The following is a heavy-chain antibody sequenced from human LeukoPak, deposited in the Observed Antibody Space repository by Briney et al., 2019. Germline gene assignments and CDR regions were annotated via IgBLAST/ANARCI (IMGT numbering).Heavy chain of an antibody. CDR1: VFTFNDYY. Sequence: KPGGSLRLSCAASVFTFNDYYMIWIRQAPGKGLEWVSYISSSSSHTNYAESVKGRFTISRDNAKNSLYLQMSSLRTEDDAVVDYCSGQENSNGGSCYLDYWGQGTLVTVSS. V-gene: IGHV3-11*06. CDR2: ISSSSSHT. J-gene: IGHJ4*02. CDR3: CSGQENSNGGSCYLDY. D-gene: IGHD2-15*01.